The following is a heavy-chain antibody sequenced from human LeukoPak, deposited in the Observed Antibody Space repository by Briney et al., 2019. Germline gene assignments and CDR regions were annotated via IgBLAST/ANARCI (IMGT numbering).Heavy chain of an antibody. CDR1: GFTVSSNY. Sequence: GSLRLSCAASGFTVSSNYMSWVRQAPGKGLEWVSVIYSGGSTYYADSVKGRFTISRDNSKNTLYLQMNSLRAEDTAVYYCARETSSIAARALYYFDYWGQGTLVTVSS. CDR2: IYSGGST. CDR3: ARETSSIAARALYYFDY. D-gene: IGHD6-6*01. J-gene: IGHJ4*02. V-gene: IGHV3-53*01.